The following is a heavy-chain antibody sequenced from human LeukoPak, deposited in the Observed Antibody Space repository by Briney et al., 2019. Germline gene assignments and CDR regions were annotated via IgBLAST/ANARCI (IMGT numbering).Heavy chain of an antibody. D-gene: IGHD2-15*01. CDR2: ISSSSSTI. V-gene: IGHV3-48*04. J-gene: IGHJ6*02. CDR3: ARVDPDYYYYGMDV. Sequence: GGSLRLSCAASGFTFSSYSMNWVRQAPGKGLEWVSYISSSSSTIYYADSVKGRFTISRDNAKNSLYLQMNSLRAEDTAVYYCARVDPDYYYYGMDVWGQGTTVTVSS. CDR1: GFTFSSYS.